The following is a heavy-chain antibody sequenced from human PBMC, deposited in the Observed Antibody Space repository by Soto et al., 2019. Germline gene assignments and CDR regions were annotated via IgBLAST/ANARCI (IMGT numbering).Heavy chain of an antibody. Sequence: AETLSLTCTVSGASVHTYSWTWIRQPAWRGLEWIGRIYTSASTNYSPSLKGRVNLSVDTSKNQVSLKLTSVTAADTAIYYCAKDREEGYNFYYGTEVWGDGETVSVSS. V-gene: IGHV4-4*07. CDR2: IYTSAST. CDR1: GASVHTYS. D-gene: IGHD2-2*02. CDR3: AKDREEGYNFYYGTEV. J-gene: IGHJ6*04.